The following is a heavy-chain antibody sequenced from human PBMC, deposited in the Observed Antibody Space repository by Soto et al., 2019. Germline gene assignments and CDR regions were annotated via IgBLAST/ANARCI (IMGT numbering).Heavy chain of an antibody. CDR3: ARAVETTVTCLWNSGS. J-gene: IGHJ4*02. CDR2: IWYDGTQK. CDR1: GFTFNTYS. V-gene: IGHV3-33*01. Sequence: GGSLRLSCEASGFTFNTYSMHWVRQPPGKGLEWLAAIWYDGTQKYYADSVKGRFIISRDNSKKTLYLEMNSLRAEDTAVYYCARAVETTVTCLWNSGSWGQGTLVTVSS. D-gene: IGHD4-17*01.